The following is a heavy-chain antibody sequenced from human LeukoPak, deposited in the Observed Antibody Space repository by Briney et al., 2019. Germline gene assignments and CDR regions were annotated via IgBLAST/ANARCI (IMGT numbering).Heavy chain of an antibody. CDR3: ARDRGFGGDDY. J-gene: IGHJ4*02. V-gene: IGHV3-7*01. CDR2: ISPDESEK. CDR1: GFTVSSNY. Sequence: GGSLRLSCAASGFTVSSNYMSWVRQAPGKGLEWVAIISPDESEKKYVDSVKGRFTISRDNAKNSLYLQMTSLKTEDTAVYYCARDRGFGGDDYWGQGTLVTVSS. D-gene: IGHD3-10*01.